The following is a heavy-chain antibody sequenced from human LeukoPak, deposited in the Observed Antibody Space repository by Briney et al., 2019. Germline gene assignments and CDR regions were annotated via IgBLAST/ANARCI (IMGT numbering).Heavy chain of an antibody. J-gene: IGHJ5*02. CDR2: ITRSSTTI. V-gene: IGHV3-48*01. Sequence: GWSLRLSCAASGFNFSIYSMNWVRQAPGKGLEGVSYITRSSTTIYYADSVKVRFTISRDNDKNSLYLQMNSLRVEDTAIYYCAGGDYNWNGFDPWGQGTLVTVSS. CDR1: GFNFSIYS. D-gene: IGHD1-20*01. CDR3: AGGDYNWNGFDP.